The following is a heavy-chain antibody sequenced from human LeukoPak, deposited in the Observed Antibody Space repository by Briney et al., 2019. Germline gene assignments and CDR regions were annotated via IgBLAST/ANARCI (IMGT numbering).Heavy chain of an antibody. CDR3: ARDQGDILTANDAFDI. CDR2: ISAYNGNT. V-gene: IGHV1-18*01. CDR1: GYTFTSYG. D-gene: IGHD3-9*01. J-gene: IGHJ3*02. Sequence: ASVKVSCKASGYTFTSYGISWVRQAPGQGLEWMGWISAYNGNTNYAQKLQGRVTMTTDASTSTAYMELRSLRSDDTAVYYCARDQGDILTANDAFDIWGQGTMVTVSS.